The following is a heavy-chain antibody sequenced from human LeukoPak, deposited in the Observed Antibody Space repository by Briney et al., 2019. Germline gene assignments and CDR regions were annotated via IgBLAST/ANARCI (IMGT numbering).Heavy chain of an antibody. CDR1: GYSISSGYY. J-gene: IGHJ4*02. Sequence: ESSETLSLTCAVSGYSISSGYYWGWIRQPPGKGLEWIGNIYYSGSTYYNPSRKSRVTISVDPSKNQFSLKVSSVTAEDTAVYYCAREIIEVPGTFDYWGRGSRVTVSS. CDR2: IYYSGST. V-gene: IGHV4-38-2*02. D-gene: IGHD6-19*01. CDR3: AREIIEVPGTFDY.